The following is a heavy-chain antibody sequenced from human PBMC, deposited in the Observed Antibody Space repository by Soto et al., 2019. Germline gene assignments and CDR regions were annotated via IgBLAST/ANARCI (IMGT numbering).Heavy chain of an antibody. CDR2: INSDGSST. V-gene: IGHV3-74*01. CDR3: ATGGYCPNGVCYAISYYYYLDV. D-gene: IGHD2-8*01. Sequence: GGSLRLSCAASGFTFGSYWMHWVRQAPGKGLVWVSRINSDGSSTNYADSVKGRFTISRDNARNTLYLQMNSLRAEDTAVYYCATGGYCPNGVCYAISYYYYLDVWGKGTTVTVSS. J-gene: IGHJ6*03. CDR1: GFTFGSYW.